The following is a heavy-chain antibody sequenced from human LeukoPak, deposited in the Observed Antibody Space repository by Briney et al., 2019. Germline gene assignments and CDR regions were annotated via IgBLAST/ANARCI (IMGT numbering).Heavy chain of an antibody. CDR1: GYTFTSYG. V-gene: IGHV1-18*01. CDR3: ASYLPRKDGYNFDY. D-gene: IGHD5-24*01. CDR2: ISAYNGNT. J-gene: IGHJ4*02. Sequence: ASVKVSCKASGYTFTSYGISWVRQAPGQGLEWMGWISAYNGNTNYAQKLQGRVTMTTDTSTSTAYMELRSLRSEDTAVYYWASYLPRKDGYNFDYWGQGTLVTVSS.